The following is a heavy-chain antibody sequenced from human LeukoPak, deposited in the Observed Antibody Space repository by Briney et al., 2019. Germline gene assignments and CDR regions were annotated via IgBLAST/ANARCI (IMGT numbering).Heavy chain of an antibody. CDR2: ISSSGSTI. CDR3: ARDPFYGPSGWFDP. CDR1: GFTFSDYY. D-gene: IGHD3-10*01. J-gene: IGHJ5*02. Sequence: GGSLRLSCAASGFTFSDYYMSWIRQAPGKGLEWVSYISSSGSTIYYADSVKGRFTISRDNAKNSLYLQMNSLRAEDTAVYYCARDPFYGPSGWFDPWGQGTLVTVSS. V-gene: IGHV3-11*01.